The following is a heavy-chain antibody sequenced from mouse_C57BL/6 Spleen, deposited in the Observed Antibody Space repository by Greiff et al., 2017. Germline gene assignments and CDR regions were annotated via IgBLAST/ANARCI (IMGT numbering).Heavy chain of an antibody. J-gene: IGHJ1*03. V-gene: IGHV1-76*01. CDR1: GYTFTDYY. Sequence: QVQLQQPGAELVMPGASVKLSCKASGYTFTDYYINWVKQRPGQGLEWIARIYPGSGNTYYNEKFKGKATLTAEKSSSTAYMQLSSLTSEDSAVYFCARMSYSNYFDVWGTGTTVTVSS. CDR2: IYPGSGNT. D-gene: IGHD2-5*01. CDR3: ARMSYSNYFDV.